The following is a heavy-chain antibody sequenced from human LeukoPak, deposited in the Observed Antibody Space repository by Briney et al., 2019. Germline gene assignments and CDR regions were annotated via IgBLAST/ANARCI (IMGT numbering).Heavy chain of an antibody. J-gene: IGHJ3*02. V-gene: IGHV3-21*04. D-gene: IGHD1-26*01. CDR2: ISSSSSYI. Sequence: GGSLRLSCAASGFTFSSYSMNWVRQAPGKGLEWVSSISSSSSYIYYADSVKGRFTISRDNSKNTLWLQMNSLRAEDAAVYYCAKDLEKYSGSYLGAFDIWGQGTMVTVSS. CDR1: GFTFSSYS. CDR3: AKDLEKYSGSYLGAFDI.